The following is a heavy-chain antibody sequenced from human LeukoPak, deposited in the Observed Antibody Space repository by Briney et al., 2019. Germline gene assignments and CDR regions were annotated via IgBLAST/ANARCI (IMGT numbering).Heavy chain of an antibody. CDR2: VDPEDGET. J-gene: IGHJ5*02. CDR3: ATSFPYYYDSSGPYTRYNWFDP. CDR1: GYTFTDYY. V-gene: IGHV1-69-2*01. D-gene: IGHD3-22*01. Sequence: ASVTISCKVSGYTFTDYYMHWVQQAPGKGLEWMGLVDPEDGETIYAEKFQGRVTITADTSTDTAYMELSSLRSEDTAVYYCATSFPYYYDSSGPYTRYNWFDPWGQGTLVTVSS.